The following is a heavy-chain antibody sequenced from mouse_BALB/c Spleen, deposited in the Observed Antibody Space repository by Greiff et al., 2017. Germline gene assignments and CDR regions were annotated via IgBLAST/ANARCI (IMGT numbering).Heavy chain of an antibody. J-gene: IGHJ3*01. V-gene: IGHV3-2*02. Sequence: ESGPGLVKPSQSLSLTCTVTGYSITSDYAWNWIRQFPGNKLEWMGYISYSGSTSYNPSLKSRISITRDTSKNQFFLQLNSVTTEDTATYYCANYYGSSYLFAYWGQGTLVTVSA. CDR3: ANYYGSSYLFAY. CDR2: ISYSGST. CDR1: GYSITSDYA. D-gene: IGHD1-1*01.